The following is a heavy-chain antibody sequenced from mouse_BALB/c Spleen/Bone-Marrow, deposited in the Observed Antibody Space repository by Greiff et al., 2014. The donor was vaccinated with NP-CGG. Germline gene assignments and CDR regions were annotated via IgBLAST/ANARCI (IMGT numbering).Heavy chain of an antibody. V-gene: IGHV7-3*02. D-gene: IGHD1-1*01. Sequence: VQLKESGGGLVQPGGSLRLSCATSGFTFTDYYMNWVRQPPGKALEWLVFIRNKANGYTTEYSASVKGRFTISRDNSQSILYLQMNTLRAEDSATYYCARDRGGLLFDYWGQGTTLTVSS. CDR1: GFTFTDYY. CDR3: ARDRGGLLFDY. J-gene: IGHJ2*01. CDR2: IRNKANGYTT.